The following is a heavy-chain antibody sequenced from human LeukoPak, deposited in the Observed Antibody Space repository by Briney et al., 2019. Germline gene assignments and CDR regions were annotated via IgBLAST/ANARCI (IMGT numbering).Heavy chain of an antibody. CDR3: ARDPCGGDCYEH. Sequence: PGGSLRLSCAATGFTFSSYAMSWVRQAPGKGLEWLSSISGSGGGTYYADSVKGRFTISRDNSKNSLYLQMNSLRAEDTAVYYCARDPCGGDCYEHWGQGTLVTVSS. CDR2: ISGSGGGT. V-gene: IGHV3-23*01. J-gene: IGHJ1*01. CDR1: GFTFSSYA. D-gene: IGHD2-21*01.